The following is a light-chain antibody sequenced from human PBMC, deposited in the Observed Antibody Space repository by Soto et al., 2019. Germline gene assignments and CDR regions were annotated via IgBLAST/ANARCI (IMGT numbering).Light chain of an antibody. CDR2: KAS. CDR3: QQYNSYWT. Sequence: DIQMTQSPSTVSASVGDRVTITCRASQSISAWLAWYQQKPGKAPKLLIYKASILESGVPSRFSGSGSGTEYTLTISSLQPDDFATYYCQQYNSYWTFGPGTRVEIK. CDR1: QSISAW. J-gene: IGKJ1*01. V-gene: IGKV1-5*03.